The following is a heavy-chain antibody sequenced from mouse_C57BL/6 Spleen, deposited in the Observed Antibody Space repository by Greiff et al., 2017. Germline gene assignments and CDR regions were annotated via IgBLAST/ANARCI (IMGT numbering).Heavy chain of an antibody. CDR1: GYTFTSYW. Sequence: QVQLQQPGAELVKPGASVKLSCKASGYTFTSYWMHWVKQRPGQGLEWIGMIHPNSGSTNYNEKFKSKATLTVDKSSSTAYMQLSSLTCEDSAVXYGARSTVVATGDYAMDYWGQGTSVTVSS. D-gene: IGHD1-1*01. CDR3: ARSTVVATGDYAMDY. J-gene: IGHJ4*01. CDR2: IHPNSGST. V-gene: IGHV1-64*01.